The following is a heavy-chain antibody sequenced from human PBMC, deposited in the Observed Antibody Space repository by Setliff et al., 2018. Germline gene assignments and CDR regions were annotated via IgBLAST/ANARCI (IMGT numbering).Heavy chain of an antibody. CDR1: FDSMTNYY. J-gene: IGHJ4*02. D-gene: IGHD2-15*01. CDR2: IYYSGST. Sequence: NPSETLSLTCTVFFDSMTNYYWTWVRLPPGKGLEWIGYIYYSGSTYYNPSLKSRVTILSDTSKNQFSLILSSVTAADTAVYYCASERESASRQTYFDSWGQGTLVTVSS. V-gene: IGHV4-59*01. CDR3: ASERESASRQTYFDS.